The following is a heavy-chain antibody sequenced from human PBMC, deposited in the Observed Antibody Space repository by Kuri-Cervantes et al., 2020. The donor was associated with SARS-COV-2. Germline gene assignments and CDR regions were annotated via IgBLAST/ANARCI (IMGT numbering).Heavy chain of an antibody. D-gene: IGHD2-21*01. Sequence: GESLKISCAASGFSFSSYSMNWVRQASGKGLEWVSYISRSSSNIYYADSVEGRFIISRDNAKKSLYLQMHSLRDEDTAVYFYAREAGAHGGYLYFDYWGQGTLVTVSS. V-gene: IGHV3-48*02. CDR3: AREAGAHGGYLYFDY. CDR1: GFSFSSYS. CDR2: ISRSSSNI. J-gene: IGHJ4*02.